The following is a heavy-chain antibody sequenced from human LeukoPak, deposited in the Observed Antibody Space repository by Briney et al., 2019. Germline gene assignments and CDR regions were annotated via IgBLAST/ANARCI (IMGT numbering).Heavy chain of an antibody. J-gene: IGHJ4*02. Sequence: ASVKVSCKASGYTFTSYGISWVRQAPGQGLEWMGWISAYNGKTNYAQRLQGRVIMTTDTSTTTAYMELRSLRSDDTAVYYCASSKPYYYDSSGYPGEDYWGQGTLVTVSS. CDR3: ASSKPYYYDSSGYPGEDY. D-gene: IGHD3-22*01. CDR1: GYTFTSYG. V-gene: IGHV1-18*01. CDR2: ISAYNGKT.